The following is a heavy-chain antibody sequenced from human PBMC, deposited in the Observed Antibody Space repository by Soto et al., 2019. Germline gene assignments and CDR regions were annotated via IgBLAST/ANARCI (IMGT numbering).Heavy chain of an antibody. V-gene: IGHV4-34*01. CDR2: INHSGST. D-gene: IGHD3-10*01. CDR3: ARGGRRFGDRDYYYYYSMAD. CDR1: GGSFSGYY. Sequence: QVQLQQWGAGLLKPSETLSLTCAVYGGSFSGYYWSWIRQPPGKGLEWIGEINHSGSTNYNPSLKSRVTISVDTSKNQCSLKLTSVTSADKAVYSCARGGRRFGDRDYYYYYSMADSGQGTTVTVSS. J-gene: IGHJ6*02.